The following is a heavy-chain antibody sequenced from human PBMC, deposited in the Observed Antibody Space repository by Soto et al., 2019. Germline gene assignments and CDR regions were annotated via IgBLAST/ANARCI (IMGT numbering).Heavy chain of an antibody. CDR2: IYYSGST. CDR1: GGSVSSGSYY. CDR3: ARVTMVRGVLCGMDV. J-gene: IGHJ6*02. D-gene: IGHD3-10*01. Sequence: QVQLQESGPGLVKPSETLSLTCTVSGGSVSSGSYYWSWIRQPPGKGLEWIGYIYYSGSTNYNPSRKSRVTLSVATAKNQFSLKLSSVTAADTAVYYCARVTMVRGVLCGMDVWGQGTTVTVSS. V-gene: IGHV4-61*01.